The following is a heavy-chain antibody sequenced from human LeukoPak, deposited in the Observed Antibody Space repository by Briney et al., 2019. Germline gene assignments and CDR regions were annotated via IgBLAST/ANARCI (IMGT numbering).Heavy chain of an antibody. CDR2: INHSGST. J-gene: IGHJ6*03. CDR1: GGSFSGYY. Sequence: SETLSLTCAVYGGSFSGYYWSWIRQPPGKGLEWIGEINHSGSTNYNPSLKSRVTISVDTSKNQFSLKLSSVTAADTAVYYRARGPFCRYSGYPSPGRYYYSYMDVWGKGTTVTVSS. CDR3: ARGPFCRYSGYPSPGRYYYSYMDV. V-gene: IGHV4-34*01. D-gene: IGHD5-12*01.